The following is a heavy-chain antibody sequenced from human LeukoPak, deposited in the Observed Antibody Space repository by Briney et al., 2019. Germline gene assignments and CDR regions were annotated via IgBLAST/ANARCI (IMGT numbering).Heavy chain of an antibody. V-gene: IGHV3-66*01. CDR3: ARDGTCGGACKGAFDI. J-gene: IGHJ3*02. CDR1: GFTVSSNY. D-gene: IGHD2-21*02. CDR2: IYSGGGT. Sequence: GGSLRLCCAASGFTVSSNYMSWVRQAPGKGLEWVSVIYSGGGTYYADSVKGRFTISRDNSKNTLYLQMNSLRAEDTAVYYCARDGTCGGACKGAFDIWGQGTMVTISS.